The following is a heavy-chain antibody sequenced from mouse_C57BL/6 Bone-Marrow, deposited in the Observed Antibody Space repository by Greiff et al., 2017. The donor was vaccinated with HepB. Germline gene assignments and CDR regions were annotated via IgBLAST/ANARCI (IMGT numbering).Heavy chain of an antibody. Sequence: VQLQQPGAELVKPGALVKMSCKASGYTFTSYWITWVKQRPGQGLEWIGDIYPGSGSTNYNEKFKSKATLTVDTSSSTAYMQLSSLTSEDSAVYYCARRGLRLGLYAMDYWGQGTSVTVSS. CDR2: IYPGSGST. J-gene: IGHJ4*01. CDR3: ARRGLRLGLYAMDY. V-gene: IGHV1-55*01. CDR1: GYTFTSYW. D-gene: IGHD2-4*01.